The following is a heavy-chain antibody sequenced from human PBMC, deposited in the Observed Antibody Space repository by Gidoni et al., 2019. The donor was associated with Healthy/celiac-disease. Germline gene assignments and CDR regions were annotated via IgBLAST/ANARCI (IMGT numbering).Heavy chain of an antibody. D-gene: IGHD3-10*01. Sequence: EVQLVESGGGLVQPGGSLRLSCAASGFTFSSYDMHWVRQATGKGLEWVSAIGTAGDPYYPGSVKGRFTISRENAKNSLYLQMNSLRAGDTAVYYCARGGSGSYPYYYGMDVWGQGTTVTVSS. CDR2: IGTAGDP. CDR3: ARGGSGSYPYYYGMDV. V-gene: IGHV3-13*05. J-gene: IGHJ6*02. CDR1: GFTFSSYD.